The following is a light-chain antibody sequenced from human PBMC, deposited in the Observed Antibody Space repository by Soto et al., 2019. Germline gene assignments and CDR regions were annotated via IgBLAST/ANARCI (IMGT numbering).Light chain of an antibody. Sequence: DIQMTQSPSSLSASVGDRVTITCRATQDISNYLAWYQQKPGKVPNLLIYAASTLQSGVPSRFSGSGSGTDFTLTISSLQPEYVATYYCQKYNSASPCTFGQGTKVEI. J-gene: IGKJ1*01. CDR2: AAS. CDR3: QKYNSASPCT. CDR1: QDISNY. V-gene: IGKV1-27*01.